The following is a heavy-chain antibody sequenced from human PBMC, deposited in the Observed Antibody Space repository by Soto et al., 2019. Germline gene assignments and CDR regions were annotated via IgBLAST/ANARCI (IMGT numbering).Heavy chain of an antibody. CDR1: GGSISSSSYY. D-gene: IGHD5-18*01. Sequence: KTSETLSLTCTVSGGSISSSSYYWGWIRQPPGKGLEWIGSIYYSGSTYYNPSLKSRVTISVDTSKNQFSLKLSSVTAAGTAVYYCARHTEDTAMVKRVDYYYYGMDVWGQGTTVTVSS. J-gene: IGHJ6*02. CDR2: IYYSGST. CDR3: ARHTEDTAMVKRVDYYYYGMDV. V-gene: IGHV4-39*01.